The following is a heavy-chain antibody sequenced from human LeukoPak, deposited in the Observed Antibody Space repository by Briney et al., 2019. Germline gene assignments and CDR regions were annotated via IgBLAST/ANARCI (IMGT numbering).Heavy chain of an antibody. CDR2: IIPIFGTA. CDR3: ARDPGIAAAGTTFDI. Sequence: GASVKVSCKASGGTFSSYAISWVRQAPGQGLEWMGGIIPIFGTANYAQKFQGRVTITADESTSTAYMELSSLRSEDTAVYYCARDPGIAAAGTTFDIWAKGQWSPSLQ. D-gene: IGHD6-13*01. CDR1: GGTFSSYA. J-gene: IGHJ3*02. V-gene: IGHV1-69*13.